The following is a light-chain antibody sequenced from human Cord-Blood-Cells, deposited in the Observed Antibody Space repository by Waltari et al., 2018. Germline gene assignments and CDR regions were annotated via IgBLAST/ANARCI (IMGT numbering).Light chain of an antibody. J-gene: IGLJ2*01. Sequence: SVSGSPGQSITISCTGTSSDVGSYNLVSWYQQHPGKAPKLMIYEGSKRPSGVSNRFSGSKSGNTASLTISGLQAEDEADYYCCSYAGSSTVFGGGTKLTVL. CDR2: EGS. CDR3: CSYAGSSTV. V-gene: IGLV2-23*01. CDR1: SSDVGSYNL.